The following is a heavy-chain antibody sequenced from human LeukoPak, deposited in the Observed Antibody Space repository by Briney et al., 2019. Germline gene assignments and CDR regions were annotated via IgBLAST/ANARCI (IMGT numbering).Heavy chain of an antibody. Sequence: SSETLSLTCTVSGDSISNYYWSWIRQPPGKGLEWIGYVYYSGSTNYNPSLKSRVTISVDTSKNQFSLRLSSVNAADTAVYYCARDILATSIAAPYYWGQGTLVTVSS. CDR1: GDSISNYY. CDR3: ARDILATSIAAPYY. J-gene: IGHJ4*02. CDR2: VYYSGST. D-gene: IGHD6-13*01. V-gene: IGHV4-59*12.